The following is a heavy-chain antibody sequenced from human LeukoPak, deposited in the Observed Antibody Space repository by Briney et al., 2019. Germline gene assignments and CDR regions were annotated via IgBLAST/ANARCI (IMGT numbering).Heavy chain of an antibody. CDR3: ARWTSGSYSFDY. D-gene: IGHD1-26*01. Sequence: SETLSLTCTTSGGSISSYYWSWIRQPPGKGLEWIGYIYYSGSTNYNPSLKSRVTISVDTSKNQFSLKLSSVTAADTAVYYCARWTSGSYSFDYWGQGTLVTVSS. V-gene: IGHV4-59*01. CDR1: GGSISSYY. CDR2: IYYSGST. J-gene: IGHJ4*02.